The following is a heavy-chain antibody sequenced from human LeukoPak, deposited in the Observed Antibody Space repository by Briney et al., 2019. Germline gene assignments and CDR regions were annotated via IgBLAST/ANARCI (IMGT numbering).Heavy chain of an antibody. V-gene: IGHV4-4*07. CDR1: GGSMGTFY. J-gene: IGHJ4*02. CDR3: ARDGSSWPFFES. CDR2: IYGSGTT. D-gene: IGHD6-13*01. Sequence: SETLSLTCTVSGGSMGTFYWSWIRQPAGKGLEWIGRIYGSGTTNYNPALKSRVTMSVDTSKKQFSLKLTSVTAADTAVYYCARDGSSWPFFESWGQGTLVTVSS.